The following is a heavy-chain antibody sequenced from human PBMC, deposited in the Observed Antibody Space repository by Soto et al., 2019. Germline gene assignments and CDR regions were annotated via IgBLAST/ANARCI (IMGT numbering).Heavy chain of an antibody. Sequence: EGSLRLSCAASGFTFSNAWMSWVRQAPGKGLEWVGRIRSKADGATPDYAAPVKGRFTISRDDLENTLYLQMSSLKTDDTAVDYCTYCQTRYCSSSSCDILESSYSVMDVWGQGTMDTVSS. J-gene: IGHJ6*02. CDR2: IRSKADGATP. CDR3: TYCQTRYCSSSSCDILESSYSVMDV. D-gene: IGHD2-2*01. V-gene: IGHV3-15*01. CDR1: GFTFSNAW.